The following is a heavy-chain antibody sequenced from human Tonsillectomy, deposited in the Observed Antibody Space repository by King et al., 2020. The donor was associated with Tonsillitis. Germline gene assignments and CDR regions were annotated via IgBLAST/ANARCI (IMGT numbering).Heavy chain of an antibody. J-gene: IGHJ5*02. Sequence: VQLVESGGGVVQPGRSLRLSCAASGFTFSSYGMHWVRQAPGKGLEWVAFIWYDGSNKYYAASVKGRFTISRDNSKNTLYLQMNSLRAEDTAVYYCARSESGYYNWFDPWGQGTLVTVSS. D-gene: IGHD3-3*01. CDR1: GFTFSSYG. CDR3: ARSESGYYNWFDP. CDR2: IWYDGSNK. V-gene: IGHV3-33*01.